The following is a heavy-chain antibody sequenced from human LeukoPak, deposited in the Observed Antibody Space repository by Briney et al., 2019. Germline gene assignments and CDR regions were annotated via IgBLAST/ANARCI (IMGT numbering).Heavy chain of an antibody. CDR3: ARVSGWYEAWDYFDY. D-gene: IGHD6-19*01. CDR2: INPNSGGT. CDR1: GYTFTGYY. V-gene: IGHV1-2*04. Sequence: ASVKVSCKASGYTFTGYYMHWVRQAPGQGLEWMGWINPNSGGTNYAQKFQGWVTMTRDTSISTAYMELSRLRSGDTAVYYCARVSGWYEAWDYFDYWGQGTLVTVSS. J-gene: IGHJ4*02.